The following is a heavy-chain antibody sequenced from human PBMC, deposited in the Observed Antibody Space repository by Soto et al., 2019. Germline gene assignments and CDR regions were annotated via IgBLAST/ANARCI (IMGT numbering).Heavy chain of an antibody. D-gene: IGHD4-4*01. V-gene: IGHV1-69*02. CDR3: AIATVTTFFSY. CDR2: IIPILGIA. CDR1: GGTFSSYT. J-gene: IGHJ4*02. Sequence: QVQLVQSGAEVKKPGSSVKVSCKASGGTFSSYTISWVRQAPEQGLEWMGRIIPILGIANYAQKFQGRVTITADKSTSTAYMELSSLRSEDTAVYYCAIATVTTFFSYWGQGTLVTVSS.